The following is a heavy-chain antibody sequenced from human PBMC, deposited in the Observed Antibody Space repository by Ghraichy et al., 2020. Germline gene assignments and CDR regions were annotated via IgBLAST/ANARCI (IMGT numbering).Heavy chain of an antibody. V-gene: IGHV4-39*01. CDR1: GGSISSSSYY. Sequence: SQTLSLTCTVSGGSISSSSYYWGWIRQPPGKGLEWIGSSYYSGSPYYNPSLKSRVTISVDTSKNQFSLKLSSVTAADTAVYYCARWDYYGSVGFDPLGQGTLVTVPS. D-gene: IGHD3-10*01. CDR3: ARWDYYGSVGFDP. J-gene: IGHJ5*02. CDR2: SYYSGSP.